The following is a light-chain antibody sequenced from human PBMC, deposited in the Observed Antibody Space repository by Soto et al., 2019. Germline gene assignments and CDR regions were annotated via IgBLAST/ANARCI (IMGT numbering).Light chain of an antibody. CDR2: GVS. J-gene: IGKJ1*01. V-gene: IGKV3-20*01. Sequence: EIVLTQSPGTLSLSPGDRATLSCRASQSVGSSYFAWYQQRPGQAPRLLIYGVSSRATGIPDRFSGSGSGTDFTLTISRLEPEDFAVYYCQQYSDSWWTFGPGTKVEIK. CDR1: QSVGSSY. CDR3: QQYSDSWWT.